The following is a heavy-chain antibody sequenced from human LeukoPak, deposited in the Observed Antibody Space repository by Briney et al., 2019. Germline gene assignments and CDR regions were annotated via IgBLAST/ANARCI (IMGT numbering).Heavy chain of an antibody. CDR2: ISTNGADR. D-gene: IGHD4-11*01. CDR1: GFTFNNYA. J-gene: IGHJ4*02. V-gene: IGHV3-21*01. CDR3: ARVRRGFYSNYFDY. Sequence: GGSLRLSCAASGFTFNNYAMDWVRQAPGQGLDWVSAISTNGADRYYSGSVTGRFTVSRDNAKNSLYLQMNSLRAEDTAVYYCARVRRGFYSNYFDYWGQGTLVTVSS.